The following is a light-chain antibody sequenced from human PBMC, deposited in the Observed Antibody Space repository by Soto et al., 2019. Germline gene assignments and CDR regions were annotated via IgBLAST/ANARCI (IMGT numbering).Light chain of an antibody. CDR2: DNT. CDR3: QSYDRSLSGSKV. J-gene: IGLJ1*01. V-gene: IGLV1-40*01. CDR1: SSNIGAGFD. Sequence: QSVLTQPPSVSGAPGQRVTISCTGTSSNIGAGFDVHWYQQFPGTAPKVLIYDNTNRPPAVPDRFSASKSGTSASLAISGLQAEDEADYYCQSYDRSLSGSKVFGTGTKVTVL.